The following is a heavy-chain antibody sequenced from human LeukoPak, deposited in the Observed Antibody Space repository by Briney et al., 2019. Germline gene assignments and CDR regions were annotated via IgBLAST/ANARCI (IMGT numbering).Heavy chain of an antibody. J-gene: IGHJ6*04. V-gene: IGHV3-7*03. CDR2: IKQDGSEK. Sequence: GGSLRLSCAASGFTFSSYWMTWVRQAPGKGLEWVANIKQDGSEKYYVDSLEGRFTISRDNAKNSLYLQMNSLRAEDTAVYYCAREPPLHNSGPDLLMDVWGKGTTVTVSS. CDR3: AREPPLHNSGPDLLMDV. CDR1: GFTFSSYW. D-gene: IGHD6-19*01.